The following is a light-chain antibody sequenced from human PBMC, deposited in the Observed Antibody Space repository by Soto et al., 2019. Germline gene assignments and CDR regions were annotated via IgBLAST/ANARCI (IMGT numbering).Light chain of an antibody. CDR1: SLNIGSNS. V-gene: IGLV1-47*02. J-gene: IGLJ1*01. Sequence: QSVLTQSPSASGTPGQRVTISCSGSSLNIGSNSVFWYQHLPGAAPKLLISTNTQRPSGVPDRFSGSKSGTSASLDIRGLRYEDEADYHCAAWDDGLCGYFFGTGTKLTVL. CDR3: AAWDDGLCGYF. CDR2: TNT.